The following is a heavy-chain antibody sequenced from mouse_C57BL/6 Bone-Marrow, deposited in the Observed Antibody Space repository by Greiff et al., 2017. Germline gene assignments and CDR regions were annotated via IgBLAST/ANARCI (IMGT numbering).Heavy chain of an antibody. Sequence: QVQLQQSGAELVKPGASVKLSCKASGYTFTSYWMHWVKQRPGQGLEWIGMIHPNSGSTNYNEKFKSKATLTVDKSSSTAYIQLSSLTSGDSAVYYCARGEAYYYGQGDYWGQGTTLTVSS. D-gene: IGHD1-1*01. CDR3: ARGEAYYYGQGDY. V-gene: IGHV1-64*01. CDR2: IHPNSGST. CDR1: GYTFTSYW. J-gene: IGHJ2*01.